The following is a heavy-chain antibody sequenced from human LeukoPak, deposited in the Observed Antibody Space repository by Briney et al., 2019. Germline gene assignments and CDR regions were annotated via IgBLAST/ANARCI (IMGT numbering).Heavy chain of an antibody. CDR1: GVSISSTRYY. CDR3: ARHGIYYGLGSSYGLPNWFDP. J-gene: IGHJ5*02. D-gene: IGHD3-10*01. V-gene: IGHV4-39*01. CDR2: IYYSGST. Sequence: SETLSLTCTVSGVSISSTRYYWGWIPQPPGKGLEWIGSIYYSGSTYYNPSLKIQVTMSVDRSKNQCSLKLSSVPAADTAVYYCARHGIYYGLGSSYGLPNWFDPWGQGTLVTVSS.